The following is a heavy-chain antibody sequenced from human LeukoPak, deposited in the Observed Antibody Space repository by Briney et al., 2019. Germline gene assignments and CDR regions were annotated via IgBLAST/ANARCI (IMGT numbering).Heavy chain of an antibody. Sequence: SQTLSLTCVISGDGVSSNSAAWNWIRQSPSRGLEWLGRTYYRSKWYSYSAVSVKSRIIINPDTSKNQFSLQLNSVTPEDTAVYYCARRLTQYDCFDPWGQGILVTVSS. CDR1: GDGVSSNSAA. J-gene: IGHJ5*02. D-gene: IGHD2-2*01. CDR3: ARRLTQYDCFDP. CDR2: TYYRSKWYS. V-gene: IGHV6-1*01.